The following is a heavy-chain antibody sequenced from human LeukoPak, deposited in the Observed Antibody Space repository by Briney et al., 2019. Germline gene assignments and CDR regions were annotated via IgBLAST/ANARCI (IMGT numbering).Heavy chain of an antibody. CDR2: ISSSGSTI. V-gene: IGHV3-48*03. CDR3: ARGDYYYDSSGYPGDY. CDR1: GFTFSSYE. D-gene: IGHD3-22*01. J-gene: IGHJ4*02. Sequence: PGGSLRLSCAASGFTFSSYEMNWVRQAPGKGLGWVSYISSSGSTIYYADSVKGRFTISRDNAKNSLYLQMNSLRAEDTAVYYCARGDYYYDSSGYPGDYWGQGALVTVSS.